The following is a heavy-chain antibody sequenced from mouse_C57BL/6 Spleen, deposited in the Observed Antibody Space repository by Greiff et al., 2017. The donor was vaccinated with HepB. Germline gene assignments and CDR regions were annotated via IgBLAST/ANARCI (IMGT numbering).Heavy chain of an antibody. CDR3: AREGYSNSFDY. J-gene: IGHJ2*01. V-gene: IGHV1-53*01. CDR1: CYTFPSYW. CDR2: INPSNGGT. D-gene: IGHD2-5*01. Sequence: QVQLQQPGTELVKPGASVKLSCKASCYTFPSYWMHWVKQRPGQGLEWIGNINPSNGGTNYNEKFKSKATLTVDKSSSTAYMQLSSLTSEDSAVYYCAREGYSNSFDYWGQGTTLTVSS.